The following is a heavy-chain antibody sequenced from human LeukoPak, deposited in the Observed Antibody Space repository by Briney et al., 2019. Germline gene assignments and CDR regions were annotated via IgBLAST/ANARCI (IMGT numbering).Heavy chain of an antibody. CDR1: GFTFSSYG. J-gene: IGHJ4*02. V-gene: IGHV3-30*02. Sequence: GGSLRLSCAASGFTFSSYGMHWVRQAPGKGLGWVAFIRYDGSNKYYADSVKGRFTISRDNAKNSLYLQMNSLRAEDTAVYYCARLETTPYYFDYWGQGTLVTVSS. D-gene: IGHD1-1*01. CDR2: IRYDGSNK. CDR3: ARLETTPYYFDY.